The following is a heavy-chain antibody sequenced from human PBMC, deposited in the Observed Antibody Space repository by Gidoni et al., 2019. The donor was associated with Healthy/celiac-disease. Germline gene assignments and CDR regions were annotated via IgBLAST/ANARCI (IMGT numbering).Heavy chain of an antibody. D-gene: IGHD1-26*01. Sequence: QVQLVESGGGVVQPGRSLRLSCAASGFTFSSYGMHWVRRAPGKGLEWVAVIWYDGCNNYYADSVKGRFTFSRDNSKNPLYLQMNSLRAEDTAVYYCARVMHSGSYYGSRYYYGMDVWGQGTTVTVSS. CDR3: ARVMHSGSYYGSRYYYGMDV. CDR2: IWYDGCNN. V-gene: IGHV3-33*01. J-gene: IGHJ6*02. CDR1: GFTFSSYG.